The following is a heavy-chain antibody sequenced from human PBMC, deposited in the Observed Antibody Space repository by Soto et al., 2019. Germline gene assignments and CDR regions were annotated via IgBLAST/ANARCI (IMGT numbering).Heavy chain of an antibody. CDR1: GFSFSAYG. CDR2: LSYDGSHE. CDR3: ADEMVSQTVLDSSSSWGDY. J-gene: IGHJ4*02. V-gene: IGHV3-30*18. D-gene: IGHD6-6*01. Sequence: QVQLVESGGAVVQPGRSLRLSCTASGFSFSAYGLHWVRQAPGKGLEWVSTLSYDGSHEYYADSVRGRFTVSRDDSKKTTSLLMNSLRIDDTGVYFCADEMVSQTVLDSSSSWGDYWGPGTLVTVFS.